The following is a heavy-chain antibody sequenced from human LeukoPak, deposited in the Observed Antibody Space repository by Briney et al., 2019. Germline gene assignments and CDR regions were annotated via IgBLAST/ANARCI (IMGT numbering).Heavy chain of an antibody. CDR3: ARGPLDFFDY. D-gene: IGHD1-1*01. CDR1: GFTFSSYE. Sequence: GGSLRLSCAASGFTFSSYEMNWVRQAPGKGLEWVSYISSSGRTIYYADSVKGRFTISRDNAKNSLYLQMNSLRAEDTAVYYCARGPLDFFDYWGQGALVTVSS. CDR2: ISSSGRTI. J-gene: IGHJ4*02. V-gene: IGHV3-48*03.